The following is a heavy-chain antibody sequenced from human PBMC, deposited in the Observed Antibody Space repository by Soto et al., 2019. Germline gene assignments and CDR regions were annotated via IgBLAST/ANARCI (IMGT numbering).Heavy chain of an antibody. CDR3: AREPPPPDY. CDR2: INAYNGNT. CDR1: GYTFASYA. V-gene: IGHV1-18*01. Sequence: QVQLVQSGAEVKKPGASVKVSCKASGYTFASYAISWMRQAPGQGLQWMGWINAYNGNTNYAQKQKGKVYNSTITSTSSASMEVSSVRSDDADEDYCAREPPPPDYWGQGTLVTVSS. J-gene: IGHJ4*02.